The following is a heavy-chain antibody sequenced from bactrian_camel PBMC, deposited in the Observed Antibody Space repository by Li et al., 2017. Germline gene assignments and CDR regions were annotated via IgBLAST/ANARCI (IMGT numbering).Heavy chain of an antibody. CDR1: GYAFNS. CDR2: IDSIGRT. V-gene: IGHV3S53*01. CDR3: TASSGWASKCHLKSDEMAY. D-gene: IGHD6*01. J-gene: IGHJ4*01. Sequence: HVQLVESGGGAVQAGGSLRLSCAASGYAFNSMAWFRQPPGKERERVATIDSIGRTSYADSVKGRFTISRDSAKNTLYLQMNSLTPEDTAMYYCTASSGWASKCHLKSDEMAYWGQGTQVTVS.